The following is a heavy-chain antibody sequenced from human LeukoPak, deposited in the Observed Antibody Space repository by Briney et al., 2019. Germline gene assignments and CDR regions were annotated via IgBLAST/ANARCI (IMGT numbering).Heavy chain of an antibody. CDR3: ARAKWFGELLYYFDY. V-gene: IGHV4-59*08. CDR1: GGSISSYY. Sequence: KPSETLSLTCTVSGGSISSYYWSWIRQPPGKGLEWIGYIYYSGSTNYNPSLKSRVTISVDTSKNQFSLKLSSVTAADTAVYYCARAKWFGELLYYFDYWGQGTLVTVSS. J-gene: IGHJ4*02. CDR2: IYYSGST. D-gene: IGHD3-10*01.